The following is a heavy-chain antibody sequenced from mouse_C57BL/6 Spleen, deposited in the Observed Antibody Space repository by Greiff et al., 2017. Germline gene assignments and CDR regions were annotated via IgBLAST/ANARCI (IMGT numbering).Heavy chain of an antibody. D-gene: IGHD1-1*02. V-gene: IGHV5-9-1*02. J-gene: IGHJ2*01. CDR1: GFTFSSYA. Sequence: EVKVVESGEGLVKPGGSLKLSCAASGFTFSSYAMSWVRQTPEKRLEWVAYISSGGDYIYYADTVKGRFTISRDNARNTLYLQMSSLKSEDTAMYYCTRGGGKGYFDYWGQGTTLTVSS. CDR3: TRGGGKGYFDY. CDR2: ISSGGDYI.